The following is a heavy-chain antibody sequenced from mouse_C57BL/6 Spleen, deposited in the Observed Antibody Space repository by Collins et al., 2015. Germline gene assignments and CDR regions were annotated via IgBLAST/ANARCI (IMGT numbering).Heavy chain of an antibody. D-gene: IGHD2-4*01. CDR2: INYDGSN. CDR3: ARGMTTTAMDY. CDR1: GYSITSGYY. J-gene: IGHJ4*01. Sequence: DVQLQESGPGLVKPSPVSVSPCSVTGYSITSGYYWNWIRQFPGNKLEWMGYINYDGSNDCNPSLKNRISISRDTSKNQFFLKLNSVTTEDTATYYCARGMTTTAMDYWGQGTSVTVSS. V-gene: IGHV3-6*02.